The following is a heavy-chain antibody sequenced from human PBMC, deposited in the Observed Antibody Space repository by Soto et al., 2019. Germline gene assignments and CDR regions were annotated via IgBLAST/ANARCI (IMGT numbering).Heavy chain of an antibody. CDR1: GFTFSSYA. Sequence: PGGSLRLSCAASGFTFSSYAMHWVRQAPGKGLEWVAVISYDGSNKYYADSVKGRFTISRDNSKNTLYLQMNSLRAEDTAVYYCARGRPRVVAARPILFDYWGQGTLVTVSS. CDR3: ARGRPRVVAARPILFDY. J-gene: IGHJ4*02. CDR2: ISYDGSNK. D-gene: IGHD6-6*01. V-gene: IGHV3-30-3*01.